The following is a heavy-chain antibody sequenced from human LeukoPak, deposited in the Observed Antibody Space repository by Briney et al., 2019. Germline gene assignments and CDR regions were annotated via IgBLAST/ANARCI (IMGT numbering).Heavy chain of an antibody. CDR1: GFTFSIYS. V-gene: IGHV3-21*01. CDR3: ARDPHNPGPIDY. Sequence: GGSLRLSCVASGFTFSIYSMNWVRQAPGKGLEWVSSISGNKNYIYYADSVGGRFTISRDNARDSLFLQMDSLRAEDTGVYYCARDPHNPGPIDYWGQGTLVTVSS. CDR2: ISGNKNYI. J-gene: IGHJ4*02.